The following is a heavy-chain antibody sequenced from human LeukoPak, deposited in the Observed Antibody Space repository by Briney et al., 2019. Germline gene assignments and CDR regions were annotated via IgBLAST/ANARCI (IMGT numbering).Heavy chain of an antibody. CDR1: GFTFSSYG. J-gene: IGHJ4*02. CDR2: MSYDGSNK. D-gene: IGHD3-3*01. CDR3: AKGGSGSDFWSGYYEGAFDY. Sequence: PGGSLRLSCAASGFTFSSYGMHWVRQAPGKGLEWVAVMSYDGSNKYYAGSVKGRFTISRDNSKNTLYLQMNSLRAEDTAVYYCAKGGSGSDFWSGYYEGAFDYWGQGTLVTVSS. V-gene: IGHV3-30*18.